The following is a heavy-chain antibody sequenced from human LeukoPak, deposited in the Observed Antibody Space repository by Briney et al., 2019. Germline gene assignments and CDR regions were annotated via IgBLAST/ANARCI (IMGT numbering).Heavy chain of an antibody. Sequence: PGGFLRLSCAASGFTFSSYGMHWVRQAPGKGLEWVAVIWYDGSNKYYADSVKGRFTISRDNSKNTLYLQMNSLRAEDTAVYYCARVLYSSGWYDWFDPWGQGTLVTVSS. CDR2: IWYDGSNK. V-gene: IGHV3-33*01. D-gene: IGHD6-19*01. CDR1: GFTFSSYG. CDR3: ARVLYSSGWYDWFDP. J-gene: IGHJ5*02.